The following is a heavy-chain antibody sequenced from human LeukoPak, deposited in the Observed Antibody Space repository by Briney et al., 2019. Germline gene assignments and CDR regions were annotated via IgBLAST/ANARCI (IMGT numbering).Heavy chain of an antibody. V-gene: IGHV3-7*01. D-gene: IGHD2-2*01. CDR1: GFTFSSYW. CDR2: IKQDGSEK. CDR3: ARDRRYCSSTSCYWDAFDI. Sequence: TGGSLRLSCAASGFTFSSYWMSWVRRAPGKGLEWVANIKQDGSEKYYVDSVKGRFTISRDNAKNSLYLQMNSLRAEDTAVYYCARDRRYCSSTSCYWDAFDIWGQGTMVTVYS. J-gene: IGHJ3*02.